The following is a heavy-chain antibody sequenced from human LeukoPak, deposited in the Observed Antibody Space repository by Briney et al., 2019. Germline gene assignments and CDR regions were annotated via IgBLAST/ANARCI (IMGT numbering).Heavy chain of an antibody. CDR2: ISYDGSNK. CDR3: AREVRRIDAFDI. CDR1: GFTFSSYA. V-gene: IGHV3-30-3*01. Sequence: GGSLRLSCAASGFTFSSYAMSWVRQAPGKGLEWVAVISYDGSNKYYADSVKGRFTISRDNSKNTLYLQMNSLRAEDTAVYYCAREVRRIDAFDIWGQGTMVTVSS. D-gene: IGHD2-15*01. J-gene: IGHJ3*02.